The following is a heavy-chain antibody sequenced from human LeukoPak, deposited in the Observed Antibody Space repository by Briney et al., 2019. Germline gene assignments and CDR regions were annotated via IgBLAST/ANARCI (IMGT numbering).Heavy chain of an antibody. D-gene: IGHD6-13*01. CDR2: IRNDGNKK. CDR3: AKGVQSIAAAGFDY. CDR1: GFTFSTSG. Sequence: GGSLRLSCVASGFTFSTSGMHWVRQSPGKGLDWVAFIRNDGNKKNYAESVKGRFTISRDNAKNSLYLQMNSLRAEDMALYYCAKGVQSIAAAGFDYWGQGTLVTVSS. J-gene: IGHJ4*02. V-gene: IGHV3-30*02.